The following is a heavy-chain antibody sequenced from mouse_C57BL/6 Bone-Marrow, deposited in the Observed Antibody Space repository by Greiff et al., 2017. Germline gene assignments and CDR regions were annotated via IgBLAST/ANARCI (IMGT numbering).Heavy chain of an antibody. J-gene: IGHJ3*01. CDR2: ISDGGSYT. D-gene: IGHD1-1*01. Sequence: EVHLVESGGGLVKPGGSLKLSCAASGFTFSSYAMSWVRQTPEKRLEWVATISDGGSYTYYPDNVKGRFTISRDNAKNTLYLQMSSLKSEDTAMYYCTRAAYYGSSPFAYWGQGTLVTVSA. CDR1: GFTFSSYA. V-gene: IGHV5-4*01. CDR3: TRAAYYGSSPFAY.